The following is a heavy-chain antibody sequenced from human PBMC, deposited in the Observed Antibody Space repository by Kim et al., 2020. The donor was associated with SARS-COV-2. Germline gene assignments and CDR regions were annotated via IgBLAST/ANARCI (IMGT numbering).Heavy chain of an antibody. CDR3: ARTHRCSGGSCYSGDDAFEI. Sequence: GGSLRLSCAASGFTFSTYGMHWVRQAPGKGLEWVAVIWYDVNNKSYVDSVKGRFTISRDNSKNTLFLQMNSLRAEDTAMYYCARTHRCSGGSCYSGDDAFEIWGQGTMVTVSS. J-gene: IGHJ3*02. V-gene: IGHV3-33*01. CDR1: GFTFSTYG. CDR2: IWYDVNNK. D-gene: IGHD2-15*01.